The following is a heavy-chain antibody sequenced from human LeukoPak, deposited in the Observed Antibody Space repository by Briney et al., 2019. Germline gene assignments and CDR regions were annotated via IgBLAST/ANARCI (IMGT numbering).Heavy chain of an antibody. V-gene: IGHV4-34*01. CDR3: AASKKYGSGSYYVYYMDV. Sequence: SETLSLTCAVYDGSFNDYYWSWIRQPPGKGLEWIGEINHSGSTNYNPSLKSRVTISVDTSKNQFSLRLSSVTAADTAVYYCAASKKYGSGSYYVYYMDVWGKGTTVAISS. J-gene: IGHJ6*03. CDR2: INHSGST. D-gene: IGHD3-10*01. CDR1: DGSFNDYY.